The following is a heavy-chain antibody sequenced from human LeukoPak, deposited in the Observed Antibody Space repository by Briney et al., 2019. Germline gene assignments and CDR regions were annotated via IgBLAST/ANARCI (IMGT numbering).Heavy chain of an antibody. V-gene: IGHV1-69*05. J-gene: IGHJ4*02. D-gene: IGHD5-18*01. CDR3: ARAPAIQPSPLDY. CDR2: IIPIFGTA. Sequence: GASVKVSCKASGGTFSSYAISWVRQAPGQGLEWMGGIIPIFGTANYAQKFQGRVTITTDESTSTAYMELSSLRSEDTAVYYCARAPAIQPSPLDYWGRGTLVTVSS. CDR1: GGTFSSYA.